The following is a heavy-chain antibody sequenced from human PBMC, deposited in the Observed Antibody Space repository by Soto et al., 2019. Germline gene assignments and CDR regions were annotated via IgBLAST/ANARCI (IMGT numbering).Heavy chain of an antibody. J-gene: IGHJ3*02. CDR3: AKADGDYDHHDAFDI. V-gene: IGHV3-30-3*01. CDR1: GFTFDTYG. D-gene: IGHD4-17*01. Sequence: PGGSLRLSCVASGFTFDTYGIHWVRQAPGKGLQWVALISYEGSNTYYADSVRGRFTISRDNSKNTLYLQMNSLRAEDRAVYYCAKADGDYDHHDAFDIWGQGTMVTVSS. CDR2: ISYEGSNT.